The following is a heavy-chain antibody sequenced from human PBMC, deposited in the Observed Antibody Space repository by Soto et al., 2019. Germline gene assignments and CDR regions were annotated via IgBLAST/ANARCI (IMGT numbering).Heavy chain of an antibody. D-gene: IGHD3-3*01. CDR2: INHSGRT. J-gene: IGHJ4*02. CDR1: GGSFSGYY. CDR3: ARENRRITIFGVVIPFDY. V-gene: IGHV4-34*01. Sequence: QVQLQQWGAGLLKPSETLSLTCAVYGGSFSGYYWSWIRQPPGKGLEWIGEINHSGRTNYNPSLKSRVTISVDTSKNQFSLKLSSVTAADTAVYYCARENRRITIFGVVIPFDYWGQGTLVTVSS.